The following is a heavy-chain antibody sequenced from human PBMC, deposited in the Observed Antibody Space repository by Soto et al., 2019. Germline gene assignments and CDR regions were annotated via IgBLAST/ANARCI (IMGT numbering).Heavy chain of an antibody. CDR2: IYYSGST. V-gene: IGHV4-30-4*01. J-gene: IGHJ6*02. D-gene: IGHD2-8*02. CDR1: GGSISSGDYY. Sequence: SETLSLTCTVSGGSISSGDYYWSWIRQPPGKGLEWIGYIYYSGSTYYNPSLKSRVTISVDTSKNQFSLKLSSVTAADTAVYYCARDRIVVYAITYYYYYGMDVWGQGTTVTAP. CDR3: ARDRIVVYAITYYYYYGMDV.